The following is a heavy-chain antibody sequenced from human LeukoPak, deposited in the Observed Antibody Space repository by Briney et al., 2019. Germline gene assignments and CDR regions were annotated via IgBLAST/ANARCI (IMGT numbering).Heavy chain of an antibody. CDR2: IRSKAYGETA. CDR3: TRDRGAYNLYDY. V-gene: IGHV3-49*03. D-gene: IGHD1-1*01. Sequence: QPGGSLRLSCAASGFTFSDYYMSWIRQAPGKGLEWVGFIRSKAYGETADYAASVKGRFTISRDDSKAIAYLQMNSLKTEDTAVYHCTRDRGAYNLYDYWGQGTLVTVSS. CDR1: GFTFSDYY. J-gene: IGHJ4*02.